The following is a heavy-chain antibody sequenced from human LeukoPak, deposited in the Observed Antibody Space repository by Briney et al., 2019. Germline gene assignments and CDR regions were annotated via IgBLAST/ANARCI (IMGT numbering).Heavy chain of an antibody. D-gene: IGHD3-22*01. J-gene: IGHJ3*02. V-gene: IGHV3-15*01. CDR2: IKSKTDGGTT. CDR1: GFTFSNAW. Sequence: GGSLRLSCAASGFTFSNAWMGWVRQAPGKGLEWVGRIKSKTDGGTTDYAAPVKGRFTISRDDSKNTLYLQMNSLKTEDTAVYYCTTGTFDYYDSSDLDAFDIWGQGTMVTVSS. CDR3: TTGTFDYYDSSDLDAFDI.